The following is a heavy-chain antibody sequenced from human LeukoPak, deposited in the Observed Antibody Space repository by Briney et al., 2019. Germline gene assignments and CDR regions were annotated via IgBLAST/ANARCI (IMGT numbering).Heavy chain of an antibody. V-gene: IGHV1-46*01. D-gene: IGHD3-22*01. CDR3: ARELNLRPGYYDSSGYYRKNDAFDI. CDR2: INPSGGST. Sequence: GASVKVSCKASGYTFTSYYMHWVRQAPGQGLEWMGIINPSGGSTSYAQKFQGRVTMTSDMSTSTVYMELSSLRSEDTAVYYCARELNLRPGYYDSSGYYRKNDAFDIWGQGTMVTVSS. CDR1: GYTFTSYY. J-gene: IGHJ3*02.